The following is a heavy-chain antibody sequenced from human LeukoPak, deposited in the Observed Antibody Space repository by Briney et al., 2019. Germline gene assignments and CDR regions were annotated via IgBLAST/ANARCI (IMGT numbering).Heavy chain of an antibody. CDR2: IYSGGST. CDR3: ASGIVGGRDAFDI. V-gene: IGHV3-66*01. J-gene: IGHJ3*02. D-gene: IGHD1-26*01. CDR1: GFTVSSNY. Sequence: PGGSLRLSCAASGFTVSSNYMSWVREAPGKGLEWVSVIYSGGSTYYADSVKGRFTISRDNSKNTLYLQINSLRAEDTAVYYCASGIVGGRDAFDIWGQGTMVTVSS.